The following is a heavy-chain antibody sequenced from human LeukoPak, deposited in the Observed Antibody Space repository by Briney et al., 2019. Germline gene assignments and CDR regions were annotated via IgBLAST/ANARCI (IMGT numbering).Heavy chain of an antibody. J-gene: IGHJ4*02. CDR2: ISYNGGRK. D-gene: IGHD3-22*01. V-gene: IGHV3-30-3*01. CDR1: GFRFGDYA. CDR3: ARQEAKNYYYEGLDY. Sequence: PGRSLRLSCVASGFRFGDYAIHWVRQAPGKGLEWVALISYNGGRKEYADSVKGRFTIDRDNSKNTVYLQMNSLRPDDTAIYFCARQEAKNYYYEGLDYWGQGNLVTVSS.